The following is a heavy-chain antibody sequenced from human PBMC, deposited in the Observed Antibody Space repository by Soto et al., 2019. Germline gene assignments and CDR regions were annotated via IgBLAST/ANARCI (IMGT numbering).Heavy chain of an antibody. CDR1: GGTFSSYT. CDR3: AGGRTGY. Sequence: QVQLVQSGAEVKKPGSSVKVSCKASGGTFSSYTISWVRQAPGQGLEWMGRIIPILGIASYAQKFQGRVTIPADKSTSKAYMGLRGLRSEDTAVYYCAGGRTGYWGQGTLVTVSS. J-gene: IGHJ4*02. CDR2: IIPILGIA. V-gene: IGHV1-69*02.